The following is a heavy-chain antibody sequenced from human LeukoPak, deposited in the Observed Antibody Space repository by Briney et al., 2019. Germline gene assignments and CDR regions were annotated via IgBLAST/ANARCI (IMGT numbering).Heavy chain of an antibody. CDR3: AREVDYYGSGSYPWYFDY. CDR2: IYSGGST. J-gene: IGHJ4*02. CDR1: GFTVSSNY. Sequence: GGSLRLSCAASGFTVSSNYMSWVRQAPGKGLEWVSVIYSGGSTYYADSVKGRFTISRDNSKNTLYPQMNSLRAEDTAVYYCAREVDYYGSGSYPWYFDYWGQGTLVTVSS. D-gene: IGHD3-10*01. V-gene: IGHV3-66*01.